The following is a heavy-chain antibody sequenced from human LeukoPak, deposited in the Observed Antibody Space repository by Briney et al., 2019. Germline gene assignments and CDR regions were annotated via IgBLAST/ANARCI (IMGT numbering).Heavy chain of an antibody. D-gene: IGHD5-12*01. CDR2: IIPIFGTA. J-gene: IGHJ3*02. V-gene: IGHV1-69*13. Sequence: ASVKVSCKASGGTFSSYAISWVRQAPGQGLEWMGGIIPIFGTANYAQKFQGRVTITADESTSTAYMELSSLRSEDTAVYYCARDLVERYSGYDDAFDIWAKGQWSPSLQ. CDR1: GGTFSSYA. CDR3: ARDLVERYSGYDDAFDI.